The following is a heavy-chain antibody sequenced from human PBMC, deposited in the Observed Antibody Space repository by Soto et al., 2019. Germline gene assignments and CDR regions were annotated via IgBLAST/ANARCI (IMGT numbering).Heavy chain of an antibody. CDR2: SSNSGSFT. J-gene: IGHJ4*02. V-gene: IGHV3-11*06. CDR3: VKSGDNYNLLDY. CDR1: GFTLNNAW. Sequence: PGGSLRLSCVASGFTLNNAWMSWVRQAPGKGLEWIGYSSNSGSFTRYADSVKGRFSISRDNAKSSLYLQISSLRGDDTATYYCVKSGDNYNLLDYWGQGTPVTVSS. D-gene: IGHD1-1*01.